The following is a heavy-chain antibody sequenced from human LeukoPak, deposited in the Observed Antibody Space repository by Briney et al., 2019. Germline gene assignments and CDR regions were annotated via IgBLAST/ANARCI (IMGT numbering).Heavy chain of an antibody. V-gene: IGHV1-46*01. D-gene: IGHD6-13*01. CDR3: TRDGAAAGTTPLHTDYYYMDV. CDR2: INPSGGST. J-gene: IGHJ6*03. CDR1: GYTFTSYY. Sequence: GASVKVSCKASGYTFTSYYMHWVRQAPGQGLEWMGLINPSGGSTSYAQKFQGRVTMTRDMSTSTVYMELSSLRSEDTAVYYCTRDGAAAGTTPLHTDYYYMDVWGKGTTVTVSS.